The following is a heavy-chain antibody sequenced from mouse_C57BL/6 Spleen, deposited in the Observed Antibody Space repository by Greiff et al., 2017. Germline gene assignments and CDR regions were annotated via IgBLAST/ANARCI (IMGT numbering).Heavy chain of an antibody. CDR1: GYAFSSSW. CDR3: ARRPVYYYAMDY. CDR2: IYPGDGDT. V-gene: IGHV1-82*01. Sequence: QVQLKQSGPELVKPGASVKISCKASGYAFSSSWMNWVKQRPGKGLEWIGRIYPGDGDTNYNGKFKGKATLTADKSSSTAYMQLRSLTSEDSAVYFCARRPVYYYAMDYWGQGTSVTVSS. J-gene: IGHJ4*01.